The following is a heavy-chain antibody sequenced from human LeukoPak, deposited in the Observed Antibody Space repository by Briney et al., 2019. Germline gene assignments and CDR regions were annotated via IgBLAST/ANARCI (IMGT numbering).Heavy chain of an antibody. V-gene: IGHV3-48*03. CDR2: ISSSGSTI. D-gene: IGHD3-9*01. CDR1: GFTFSSYE. CDR3: SFPPIFHFQH. J-gene: IGHJ1*01. Sequence: GGSLRLSCAASGFTFSSYEMNWVRQAPGQGLEWVSYISSSGSTIYYADSVKGRFTISRDNAKNSLYLQMNSLRAEDTAVYYCSFPPIFHFQHWGQGTLVTVSS.